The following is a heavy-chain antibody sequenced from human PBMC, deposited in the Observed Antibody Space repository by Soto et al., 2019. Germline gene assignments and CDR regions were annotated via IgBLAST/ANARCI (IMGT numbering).Heavy chain of an antibody. CDR2: ISAYNGNT. CDR1: GYTFTSYG. J-gene: IGHJ5*02. CDR3: AREPTYYYDSSGYSNWFDP. Sequence: ASVKVSCKASGYTFTSYGISWVRQAPGQGLEWMGWISAYNGNTNYAQKLQGRVTMTTDTSTSTAYMVLRSLRSDDTAVYYCAREPTYYYDSSGYSNWFDPWGQGTLVTVSS. D-gene: IGHD3-22*01. V-gene: IGHV1-18*04.